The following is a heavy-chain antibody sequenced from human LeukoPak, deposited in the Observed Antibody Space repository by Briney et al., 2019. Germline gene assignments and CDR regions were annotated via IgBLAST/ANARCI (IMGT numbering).Heavy chain of an antibody. CDR1: GGSISSYY. Sequence: SGTLSLTCTVSGGSISSYYWSGIRQPPGKGLEWIGYIYYSGSTNHNPSLKSRVTISVDTSKNQFSLKLSSVTAADTAVYYCAREYYDSSGYSLEAFDIWGQGTMVTVSS. J-gene: IGHJ3*02. CDR2: IYYSGST. CDR3: AREYYDSSGYSLEAFDI. V-gene: IGHV4-59*01. D-gene: IGHD3-22*01.